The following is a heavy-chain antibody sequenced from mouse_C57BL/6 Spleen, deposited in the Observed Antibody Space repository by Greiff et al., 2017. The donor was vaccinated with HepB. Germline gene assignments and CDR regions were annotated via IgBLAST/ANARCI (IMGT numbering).Heavy chain of an antibody. CDR3: ARPNYYGSYYAMDY. V-gene: IGHV5-17*01. CDR1: GFTFSDYG. CDR2: ISSGSSTI. D-gene: IGHD1-1*01. Sequence: EVNVVESGGGLVKPGGSLKLSCAASGFTFSDYGMHWVRQAPEKGLEWVAYISSGSSTIYYADTVKGRFTISRDNAKNTLFLQMTSLRSEDTAMYYCARPNYYGSYYAMDYWGQGTSVTVSS. J-gene: IGHJ4*01.